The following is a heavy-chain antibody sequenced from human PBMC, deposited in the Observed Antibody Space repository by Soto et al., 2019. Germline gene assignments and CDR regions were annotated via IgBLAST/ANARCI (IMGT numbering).Heavy chain of an antibody. Sequence: HPGGSLRLSCAASGFTFSSYAMSWVRQAPGKGLEWVSAISGSGGSTYYADSVKGRFTISRDNSKNTLYLQMNSLRAEDTAVYYCAKDHGAQLLSDYYYDMDVWGQGTTVTVSS. J-gene: IGHJ6*02. CDR2: ISGSGGST. CDR3: AKDHGAQLLSDYYYDMDV. V-gene: IGHV3-23*01. D-gene: IGHD2-2*01. CDR1: GFTFSSYA.